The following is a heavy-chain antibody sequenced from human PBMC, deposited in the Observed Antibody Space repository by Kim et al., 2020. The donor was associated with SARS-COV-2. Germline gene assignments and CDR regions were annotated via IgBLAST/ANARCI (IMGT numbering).Heavy chain of an antibody. CDR3: ARLGPSYFDRDQAFDY. Sequence: GESLKISCKGSGYSFTNYWIGWVRQMPGKGLEWMGIIYAGDSDTRYSPSFQGQVTISADKSINTAFLQWSSLKASDTAMYYCARLGPSYFDRDQAFDYWGQGTLITVSS. V-gene: IGHV5-51*01. D-gene: IGHD3-22*01. CDR1: GYSFTNYW. CDR2: IYAGDSDT. J-gene: IGHJ4*02.